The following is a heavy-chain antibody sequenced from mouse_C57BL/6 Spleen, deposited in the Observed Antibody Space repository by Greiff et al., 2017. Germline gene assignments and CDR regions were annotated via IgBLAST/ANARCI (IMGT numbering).Heavy chain of an antibody. Sequence: QVQLKESGAELVKPGASVKVSCKASGYTFTSYWMHWVKQKPGRGLEWIGRIHPSDSDTNYNPKFKGKATLTVDKSSSTAYMQLSSLTTEDSAVYYCGWDYSRYFDVWGTGTTVTVSS. CDR2: IHPSDSDT. J-gene: IGHJ1*03. D-gene: IGHD1-1*01. CDR1: GYTFTSYW. CDR3: GWDYSRYFDV. V-gene: IGHV1-74*01.